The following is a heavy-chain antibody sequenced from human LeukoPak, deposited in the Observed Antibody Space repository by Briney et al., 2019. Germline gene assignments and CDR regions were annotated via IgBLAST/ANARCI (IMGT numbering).Heavy chain of an antibody. CDR3: AKDLSGSMVRGVLDY. D-gene: IGHD3-10*01. CDR1: GFTFSSYA. CDR2: ISGSGGST. Sequence: PGGSLRLSCAASGFTFSSYAMSWVRQAPGKGLEWVAAISGSGGSTYYADSVKGRFTISRDNSKNTLYLQMNSLRAEDTALYYCAKDLSGSMVRGVLDYWGQGTLVTVSS. V-gene: IGHV3-23*01. J-gene: IGHJ4*02.